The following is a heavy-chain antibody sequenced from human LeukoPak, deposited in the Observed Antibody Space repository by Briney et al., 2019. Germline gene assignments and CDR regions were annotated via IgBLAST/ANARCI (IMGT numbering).Heavy chain of an antibody. CDR2: IYYSGST. CDR1: GGSISTGSYY. CDR3: ARADGIAARFRGIYYYGMDV. J-gene: IGHJ6*02. V-gene: IGHV4-39*01. Sequence: SETLSLTCTVSGGSISTGSYYWGWIRQPPGKGLEWIGSIYYSGSTYYNPSLKSRVTISVDTSKNQFSLKLSSVTAADTAVYYCARADGIAARFRGIYYYGMDVWGQGTTVTVSS. D-gene: IGHD6-13*01.